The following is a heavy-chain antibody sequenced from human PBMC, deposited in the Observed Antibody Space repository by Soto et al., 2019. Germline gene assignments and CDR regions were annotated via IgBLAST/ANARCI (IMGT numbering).Heavy chain of an antibody. D-gene: IGHD3-16*02. V-gene: IGHV4-59*08. CDR1: GGSISSYY. CDR3: ARHGEHYGQIYDYIWGSSRHTPQGPRYSWLDP. Sequence: LETLCLTCTVSGGSISSYYWSWILKPPGKGLEWIGYIYYSGSTNYNPSLKSRVTISVDTSKNQFSLKLSSVTAADTAVYYCARHGEHYGQIYDYIWGSSRHTPQGPRYSWLDPWGQGTLVTVSS. J-gene: IGHJ5*02. CDR2: IYYSGST.